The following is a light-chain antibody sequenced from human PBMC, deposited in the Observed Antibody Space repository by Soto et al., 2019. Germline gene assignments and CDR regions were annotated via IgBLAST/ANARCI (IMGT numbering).Light chain of an antibody. Sequence: EVVLTQSPATLSLSPGERATLSCRASQSVGSYLAWYQQKPGQAPRLLIYDASSRATGIPARFSGTGSGTDFTLTISRLEPEDFAVYYCQQYNNWPPCTFGQGTKVDIK. CDR3: QQYNNWPPCT. J-gene: IGKJ1*01. V-gene: IGKV3-11*01. CDR1: QSVGSY. CDR2: DAS.